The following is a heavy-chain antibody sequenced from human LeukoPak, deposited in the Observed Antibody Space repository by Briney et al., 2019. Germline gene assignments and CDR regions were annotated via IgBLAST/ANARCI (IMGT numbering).Heavy chain of an antibody. V-gene: IGHV4-34*01. J-gene: IGHJ4*02. CDR1: GGSFSGYY. CDR3: ARDRSADDSSGYYPFDY. D-gene: IGHD3-22*01. CDR2: INHSGST. Sequence: SETLSLTCAVYGGSFSGYYWSWIRQPPGKGLEWIGEINHSGSTNYNPSLKSRVTISVDTSKNQFSLKLSSVTAADAAVYYCARDRSADDSSGYYPFDYWGQGTLVTVSS.